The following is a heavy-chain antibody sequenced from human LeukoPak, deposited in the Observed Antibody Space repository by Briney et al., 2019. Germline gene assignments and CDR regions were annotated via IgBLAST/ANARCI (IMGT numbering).Heavy chain of an antibody. Sequence: ASVKVSCKASGYTFTSYAMHWVRQAPGQRLEWMGWINAGNGNTKYSRKFQGRVTITRDTSASTAYMELSSLRSEDTAVYYCEVNQGYWGQGTLVTVSS. CDR2: INAGNGNT. CDR3: EVNQGY. CDR1: GYTFTSYA. J-gene: IGHJ4*02. V-gene: IGHV1-3*01. D-gene: IGHD1-14*01.